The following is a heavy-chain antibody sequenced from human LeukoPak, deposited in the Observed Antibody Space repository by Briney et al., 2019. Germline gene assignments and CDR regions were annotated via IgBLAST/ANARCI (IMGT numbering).Heavy chain of an antibody. J-gene: IGHJ4*02. V-gene: IGHV4-4*02. D-gene: IGHD1-1*01. CDR3: ARVNINNWHSCDY. CDR2: IYHSGSP. Sequence: SGTLSPTCAVSGGSISSNNWWGWVRQPPGKGLEWIGEIYHSGSPNYNTSLKSRVTISVDKSRNHFSLNLSSVTAADTAVYYCARVNINNWHSCDYWGQGTLVTVSS. CDR1: GGSISSNNW.